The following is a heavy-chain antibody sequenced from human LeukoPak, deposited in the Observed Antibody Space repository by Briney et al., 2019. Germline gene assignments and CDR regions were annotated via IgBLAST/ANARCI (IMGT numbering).Heavy chain of an antibody. CDR1: GFTFSDYY. J-gene: IGHJ4*02. Sequence: GGSLRLSCAASGFTFSDYYMSWVRQAPGKGLEWVSYISSSGSTIYYADSVKGRFTISRDNAKNSLYLQMNSLRAEDTAVYYCARGSSSWYPYYFDYWGQGTLVTVSS. CDR3: ARGSSSWYPYYFDY. CDR2: ISSSGSTI. V-gene: IGHV3-11*01. D-gene: IGHD6-13*01.